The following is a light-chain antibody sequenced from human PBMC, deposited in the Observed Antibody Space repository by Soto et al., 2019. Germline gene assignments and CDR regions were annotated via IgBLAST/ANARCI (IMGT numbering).Light chain of an antibody. V-gene: IGLV2-8*01. CDR2: AIN. Sequence: QSALTQPPSASGSPGQSVTIPCTGTSSDVGAYDYVSWYQQHPGKAPKLMIYAINKRPSGVPDRFSGSKSGNTASLTVSGLQAEDEADYYCSSFAGSNNFPYVFGTGTKLTVL. CDR3: SSFAGSNNFPYV. J-gene: IGLJ1*01. CDR1: SSDVGAYDY.